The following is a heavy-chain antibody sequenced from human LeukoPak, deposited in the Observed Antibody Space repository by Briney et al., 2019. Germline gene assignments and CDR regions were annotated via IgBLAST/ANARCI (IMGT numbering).Heavy chain of an antibody. D-gene: IGHD5-18*01. Sequence: ASVKVSCKASGYTFTSYYMHWVRQAPGQGLEWMGIINPSGGSTSYAQKFQGRVTMTRDTSTSTVYMELSSLRSEDTAVYYCARAIRGDTAMVTRQYYYYMDVWGKGTTVTVSS. J-gene: IGHJ6*03. V-gene: IGHV1-46*01. CDR1: GYTFTSYY. CDR3: ARAIRGDTAMVTRQYYYYMDV. CDR2: INPSGGST.